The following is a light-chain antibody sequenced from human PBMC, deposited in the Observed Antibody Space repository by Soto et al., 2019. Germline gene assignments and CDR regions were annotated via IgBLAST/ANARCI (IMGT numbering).Light chain of an antibody. CDR3: QQSYSTPPT. J-gene: IGKJ1*01. Sequence: DIQMTQSPSSLSASVGDRLTVTCRASQSISSYLNWYQQKPGKAPKLLIYAASSLQSGVPSRFSGSGSGTDFTLTISSLLPEDFATYYCQQSYSTPPTFGQGTKVEIK. CDR2: AAS. CDR1: QSISSY. V-gene: IGKV1-39*01.